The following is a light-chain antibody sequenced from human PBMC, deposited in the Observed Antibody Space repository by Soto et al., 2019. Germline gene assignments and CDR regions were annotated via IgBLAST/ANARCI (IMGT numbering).Light chain of an antibody. CDR3: SSYTSSSTLDV. V-gene: IGLV2-14*01. J-gene: IGLJ1*01. CDR2: DVS. Sequence: QSALTQPASVSGSPGQSITISCTGTSSDVGGYNYVSWYQQHPGKAPKLMIYDVSNRPSGVSNRFSGYKSGNTASLTISGLQAEDEDDYYCSSYTSSSTLDVFGTGTKVTVL. CDR1: SSDVGGYNY.